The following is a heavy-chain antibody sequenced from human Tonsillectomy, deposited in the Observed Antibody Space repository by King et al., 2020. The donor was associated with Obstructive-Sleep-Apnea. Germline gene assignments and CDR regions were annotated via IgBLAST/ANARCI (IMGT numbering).Heavy chain of an antibody. CDR1: GGSISSSSY. V-gene: IGHV4-39*07. D-gene: IGHD5-18*01. J-gene: IGHJ4*02. CDR2: IYYSGST. CDR3: ARSDRDIAMGLFDY. Sequence: QLQESGPGLVKPSETLSLTCTVSGGSISSSSYWGWIRQPPGKGLEWIGHIYYSGSTYYNPSLKSRVTISVDTSKNQFSLELNSVTAAHTAVYYCARSDRDIAMGLFDYWGQGTLVTVSS.